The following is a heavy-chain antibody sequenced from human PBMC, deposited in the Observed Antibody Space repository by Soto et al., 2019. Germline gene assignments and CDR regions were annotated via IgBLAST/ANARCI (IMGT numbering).Heavy chain of an antibody. J-gene: IGHJ4*02. CDR1: GFTLSSYW. CDR3: ARSHDY. Sequence: EVQLVESGGGLVQPGGSLRLSCAASGFTLSSYWMQWVRQAPGKGLVWVSSVNSDGSITIYADAVKGRFTISKDNAKNTLYLQMKSLRDEDTAVYYCARSHDYWGQGALVTDSS. V-gene: IGHV3-74*01. CDR2: VNSDGSIT.